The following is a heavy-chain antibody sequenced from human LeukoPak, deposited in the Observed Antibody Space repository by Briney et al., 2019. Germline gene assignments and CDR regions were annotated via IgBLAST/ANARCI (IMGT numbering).Heavy chain of an antibody. CDR1: GFTFSSYA. CDR2: IVDTGDST. D-gene: IGHD4/OR15-4a*01. J-gene: IGHJ6*03. CDR3: AKERGHRLANYDMDV. V-gene: IGHV3-23*01. Sequence: GGSLRLSCAASGFTFSSYAMSWVRQAPGKGLEWVSTIVDTGDSTIYADSVRGRFTISRDSSKNTLYLQMNSLRAEDTAVYSCAKERGHRLANYDMDVWGKGTTVTVSS.